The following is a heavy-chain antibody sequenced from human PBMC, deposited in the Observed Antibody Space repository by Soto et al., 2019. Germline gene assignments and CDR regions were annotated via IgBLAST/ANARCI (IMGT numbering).Heavy chain of an antibody. D-gene: IGHD2-2*01. Sequence: SETLSLTCTVSGGSIISCGYYWSLIRQHPGKGLEWIGYIYYSGSTYYNPSLKSRVTISVDTSKNQFSLKLSSVTAADTAVYYCARARLGYCSSISCPRWFDPWGQGTLVTVSS. CDR3: ARARLGYCSSISCPRWFDP. CDR1: GGSIISCGYY. V-gene: IGHV4-31*03. CDR2: IYYSGST. J-gene: IGHJ5*02.